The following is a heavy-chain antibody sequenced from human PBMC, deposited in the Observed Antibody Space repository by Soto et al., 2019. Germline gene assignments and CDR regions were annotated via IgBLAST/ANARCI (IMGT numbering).Heavy chain of an antibody. V-gene: IGHV1-2*02. CDR1: GYTFTGYY. J-gene: IGHJ4*02. D-gene: IGHD3-16*01. CDR3: AREVGGGRQYYFDS. Sequence: ASVKVSCKASGYTFTGYYIHWVRQAPGQGLEWMGWTNPSNGGTNYAQKFQGRVTMTRDTSLSIAYMELTTLRSDDTAVFYCAREVGGGRQYYFDSSGRVTQVTVSP. CDR2: TNPSNGGT.